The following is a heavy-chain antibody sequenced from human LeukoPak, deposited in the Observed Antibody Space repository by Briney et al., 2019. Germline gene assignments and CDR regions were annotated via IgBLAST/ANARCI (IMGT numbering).Heavy chain of an antibody. CDR2: INPNGGGT. CDR1: GYTFTGYY. V-gene: IGHV1-2*02. Sequence: EASVKVSCMASGYTFTGYYMHWVRQAPGQGLEWMGWINPNGGGTNYAQKFQGRVTMTRDTSISTAYMELSSLRSEDTAVYYCASDARRVPAADRTHYYYYMDVWGKGTTVTVSS. D-gene: IGHD2-2*01. CDR3: ASDARRVPAADRTHYYYYMDV. J-gene: IGHJ6*03.